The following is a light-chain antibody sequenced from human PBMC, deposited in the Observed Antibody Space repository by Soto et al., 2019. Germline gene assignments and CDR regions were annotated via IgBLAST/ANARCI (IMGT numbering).Light chain of an antibody. CDR3: QESFNSRELT. Sequence: DIQMTQSPSSLSASVGDRVTITCRASQTISSFLNWYQHKPGSAPRLLIHAASTLQTGVPSRFSGSGSGTDFTLTISGLQPEDVATYYCQESFNSRELTFGGGTKVEIK. V-gene: IGKV1-39*01. J-gene: IGKJ4*01. CDR2: AAS. CDR1: QTISSF.